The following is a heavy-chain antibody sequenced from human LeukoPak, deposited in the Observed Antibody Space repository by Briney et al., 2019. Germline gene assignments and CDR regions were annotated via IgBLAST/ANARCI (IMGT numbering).Heavy chain of an antibody. CDR1: GYSISSGYY. V-gene: IGHV4-38-2*02. D-gene: IGHD2-15*01. J-gene: IGHJ6*03. Sequence: PSETLSLTCTVSGYSISSGYYWGWIRQPPGKGLEWIGSIYHNGSTYYNPSLKSRVTISVDTSKNQFYLKLSSVTAADTAVYYCARTTEGYCRGRSCYSYYYYMDVWGKGTTVTVSS. CDR3: ARTTEGYCRGRSCYSYYYYMDV. CDR2: IYHNGST.